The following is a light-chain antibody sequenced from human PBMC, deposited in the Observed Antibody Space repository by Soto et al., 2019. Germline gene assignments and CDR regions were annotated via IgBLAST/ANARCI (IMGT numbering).Light chain of an antibody. CDR1: QGISSS. CDR3: QQANSFPIT. CDR2: AAS. V-gene: IGKV1-9*01. Sequence: IQLTQSPSSLSASVGDRVTITCRASQGISSSLAWYQQTPGKAPKFLIYAASTLQSGVPPRFSGSGSGTDFTLTITSLQPEDFATYFCQQANSFPITFGQGTRLEIK. J-gene: IGKJ5*01.